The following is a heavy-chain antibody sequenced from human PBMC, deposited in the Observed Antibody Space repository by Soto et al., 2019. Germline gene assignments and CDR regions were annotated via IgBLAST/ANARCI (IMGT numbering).Heavy chain of an antibody. CDR3: TTDPDYGIRRYGRTTDY. V-gene: IGHV3-15*01. CDR1: GFTFSNAW. D-gene: IGHD4-17*01. Sequence: GGSLRLSCAASGFTFSNAWMSWVRQAPGKGLEWVGRIKSKTDGGTTDYAAPVKGRFTISRDDSKNTLYLQMNSLKTEDTAVYYCTTDPDYGIRRYGRTTDYWGQGTLVTVSS. J-gene: IGHJ4*02. CDR2: IKSKTDGGTT.